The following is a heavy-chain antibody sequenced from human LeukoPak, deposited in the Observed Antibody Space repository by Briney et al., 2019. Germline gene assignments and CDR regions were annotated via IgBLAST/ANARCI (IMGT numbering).Heavy chain of an antibody. Sequence: SETLSLTCTVSGGSISSGGYYWSWIRQHPGKGLEWIGYIYYSGSTYYNPSLKSRVTISVDTSKNQFSLKLSSVTAADTAVYYCARAAILWFGELSKMLGGWFDPWGQGTLVTVSS. D-gene: IGHD3-10*01. CDR3: ARAAILWFGELSKMLGGWFDP. J-gene: IGHJ5*02. CDR1: GGSISSGGYY. V-gene: IGHV4-31*03. CDR2: IYYSGST.